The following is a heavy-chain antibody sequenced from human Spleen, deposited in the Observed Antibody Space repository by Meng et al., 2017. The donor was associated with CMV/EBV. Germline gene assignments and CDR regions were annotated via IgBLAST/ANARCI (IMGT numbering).Heavy chain of an antibody. Sequence: GGSLRLSCAASGFTFSNNGMHWVRRAPGKGLEWVAFIRYDGSSKYYADSVKGRFTISRDNSKNTLFVQMNSLTTEDTAVYYCAKASPLFYDFWSGPRGDYYNYGMDVWGQGTTVTVSS. V-gene: IGHV3-30*02. CDR1: GFTFSNNG. CDR2: IRYDGSSK. J-gene: IGHJ6*02. D-gene: IGHD3-3*01. CDR3: AKASPLFYDFWSGPRGDYYNYGMDV.